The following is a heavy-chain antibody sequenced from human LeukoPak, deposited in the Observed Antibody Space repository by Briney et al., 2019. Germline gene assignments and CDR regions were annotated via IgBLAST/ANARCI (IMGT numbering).Heavy chain of an antibody. Sequence: SETLSLTCTVSGGSISSSSYYWGWLRQPPGKGLEWIGSIDYSGSTSYNPSLKSRVTISVDTSKNQFSLTLSSVTAADTAVYYCARNSSGGWFDPWGQGTLVTVSS. V-gene: IGHV4-39*01. CDR3: ARNSSGGWFDP. J-gene: IGHJ5*02. CDR2: IDYSGST. CDR1: GGSISSSSYY. D-gene: IGHD6-19*01.